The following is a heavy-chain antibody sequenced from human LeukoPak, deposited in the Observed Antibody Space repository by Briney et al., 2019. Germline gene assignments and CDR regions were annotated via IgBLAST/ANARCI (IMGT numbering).Heavy chain of an antibody. CDR2: ISWNSGSI. CDR1: GFTFSSYA. Sequence: GGSLRLSCSASGFTFSSYAMHWVRQAPGKGLEWVSGISWNSGSIGYADSVKGRFTISRDNAKNSLYLQMNSLRVEDTAFYYCAKDNRRHYTSGPNPDSLHWGQGALVTVSS. D-gene: IGHD6-19*01. CDR3: AKDNRRHYTSGPNPDSLH. J-gene: IGHJ4*02. V-gene: IGHV3-9*01.